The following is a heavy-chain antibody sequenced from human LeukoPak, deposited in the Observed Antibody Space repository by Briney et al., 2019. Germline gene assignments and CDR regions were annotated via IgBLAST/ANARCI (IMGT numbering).Heavy chain of an antibody. CDR3: ARGPITIFGVADSYYMDV. Sequence: ASVKVSCKASGXXFTSYGISWVRQAPGQGLEWMGWISAYNGNTNYAQKLQGRVTMTPDTSTSTAYMELRSLRSDDTAVYYCARGPITIFGVADSYYMDVWGKGTTVTVSS. J-gene: IGHJ6*03. V-gene: IGHV1-18*01. D-gene: IGHD3-3*01. CDR2: ISAYNGNT. CDR1: GXXFTSYG.